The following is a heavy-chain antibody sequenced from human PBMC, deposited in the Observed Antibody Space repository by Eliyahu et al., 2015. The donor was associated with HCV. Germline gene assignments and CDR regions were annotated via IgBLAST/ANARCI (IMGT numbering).Heavy chain of an antibody. CDR3: ASDRDYYDSSGYFDY. Sequence: QVQLVQSGAEVKKPGAXVKXSCXAXXYXXXGYYMHXVRQAPGQGLEWMGWINPNSGGTNYAQKFQGRVTMTRDTSISTAYMELSRLRSDDTAVYYCASDRDYYDSSGYFDYWGQGTLVTVSS. J-gene: IGHJ4*02. D-gene: IGHD3-22*01. V-gene: IGHV1-2*02. CDR2: INPNSGGT. CDR1: XYXXXGYY.